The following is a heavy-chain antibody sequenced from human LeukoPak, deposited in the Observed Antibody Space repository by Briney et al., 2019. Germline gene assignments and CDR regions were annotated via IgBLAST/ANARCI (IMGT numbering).Heavy chain of an antibody. CDR1: GSIFSSYA. D-gene: IGHD3-22*01. V-gene: IGHV3-23*01. CDR3: AKGSYYDSSGSFYFDY. J-gene: IGHJ4*02. Sequence: GGSLRLSCAASGSIFSSYAMSWVRQAPGKGLEWVSGISGSGDNTYYADSVKGRFTISRDNSKNTLYVQVNSLGTEDTAAYYCAKGSYYDSSGSFYFDYWGQGTLVTVSS. CDR2: ISGSGDNT.